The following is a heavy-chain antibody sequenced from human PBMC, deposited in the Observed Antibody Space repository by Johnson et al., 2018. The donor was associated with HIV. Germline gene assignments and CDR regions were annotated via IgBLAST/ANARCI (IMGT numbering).Heavy chain of an antibody. V-gene: IGHV3-15*05. J-gene: IGHJ3*02. D-gene: IGHD6-13*01. CDR2: IKSKTDGGTT. CDR3: ARVGSSWGRDAFDI. CDR1: GFTFSNAW. Sequence: EQLVESGGGLVKPGGSLRLSCAASGFTFSNAWMSWVRQAPGKGLEWVGRIKSKTDGGTTDYAAPVKGRFTISRDDSKNTLYLQMNSLRAEDTAVYYCARVGSSWGRDAFDIWGQGTMVTVSS.